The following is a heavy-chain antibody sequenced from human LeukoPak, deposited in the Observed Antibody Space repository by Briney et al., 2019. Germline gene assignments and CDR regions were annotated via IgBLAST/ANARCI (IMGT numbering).Heavy chain of an antibody. J-gene: IGHJ6*04. CDR3: ARAGYGSGPREPYYYGMDV. Sequence: SQTLSLTCAVSGGSISSGGYSWSWTRQPPGKGLEWIGYIYHSGSTYYNPSLKSRVTISVDRSKNQFSLKLSSVTAADTAVYYCARAGYGSGPREPYYYGMDVWGKGTTVTVSS. D-gene: IGHD3-10*01. CDR2: IYHSGST. CDR1: GGSISSGGYS. V-gene: IGHV4-30-2*01.